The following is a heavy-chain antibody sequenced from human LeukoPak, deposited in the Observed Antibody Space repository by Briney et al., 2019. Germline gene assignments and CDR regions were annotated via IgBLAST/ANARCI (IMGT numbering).Heavy chain of an antibody. CDR2: INHSGST. V-gene: IGHV4-34*01. J-gene: IGHJ4*02. CDR3: ARVGDLDSSGYWNFDY. D-gene: IGHD3-22*01. Sequence: SETLSLTCAVYGGSFSGYYWSWIRQPPGKGLEWIGEINHSGSTNYNPSLKSRVTISVDTSKNQFSLKLSSVTAADTAVYYCARVGDLDSSGYWNFDYWGQGTLVTVSS. CDR1: GGSFSGYY.